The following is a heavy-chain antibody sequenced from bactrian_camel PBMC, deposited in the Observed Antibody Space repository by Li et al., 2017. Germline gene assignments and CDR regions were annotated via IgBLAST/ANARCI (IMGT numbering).Heavy chain of an antibody. Sequence: QVQLVESGGGLVQPGGSLRPSCVASRFTFSNYYMSWVRQAPGKGPEWVAGIDWDGKDVHYPDSMRGRFTITRDNAKNTINLELNSLKTEDTAMYYCGADPTIPPACGNGYCTCTVFRYFGQGTQVTVS. J-gene: IGHJ4*01. D-gene: IGHD2*01. V-gene: IGHV3S6*01. CDR1: RFTFSNYY. CDR2: IDWDGKDV.